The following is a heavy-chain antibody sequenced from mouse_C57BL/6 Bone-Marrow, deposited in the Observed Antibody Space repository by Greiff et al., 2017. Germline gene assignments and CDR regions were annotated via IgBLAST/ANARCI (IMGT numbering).Heavy chain of an antibody. J-gene: IGHJ3*01. CDR2: IDPETGGT. Sequence: QVQLQQSGAELVRPGASVTLSCKASGYTFTDYEMHWVKQTPVHGLEWIGAIDPETGGTAYNQKFKGKAILTADKSSSTTYIVLRSLTSEDSAVYYCTSGYGNYDWFAYWGQGTLVTVSA. CDR3: TSGYGNYDWFAY. D-gene: IGHD2-10*02. V-gene: IGHV1-15*01. CDR1: GYTFTDYE.